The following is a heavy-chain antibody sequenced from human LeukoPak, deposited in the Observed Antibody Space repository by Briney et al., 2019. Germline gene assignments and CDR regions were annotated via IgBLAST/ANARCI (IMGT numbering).Heavy chain of an antibody. CDR1: GFTFSSYA. J-gene: IGHJ4*02. D-gene: IGHD6-19*01. V-gene: IGHV3-30-3*01. Sequence: GGSLRLSCAASGFTFSSYAMHWVRQARGKGLEWVAGISDDGSNKDYADSVKGRFTISRDNSENTLYLQMNSLGAEDTAVYYCARDRAPLSIAVAGTSDYWGQGTLVTVSS. CDR3: ARDRAPLSIAVAGTSDY. CDR2: ISDDGSNK.